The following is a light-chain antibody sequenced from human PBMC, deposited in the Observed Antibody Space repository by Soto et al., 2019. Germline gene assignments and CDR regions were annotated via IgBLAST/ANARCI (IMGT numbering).Light chain of an antibody. V-gene: IGLV2-14*01. CDR2: EVS. CDR3: SSYAGNSRYV. CDR1: SSDIGGYKY. J-gene: IGLJ1*01. Sequence: QSVLTQPASVSGSPGQSITISCTGTSSDIGGYKYVSWYQQHPGKAPKLIIFEVSNRPSGVSDRFSGSNSGNTASLTISGLQAEDEADYYCSSYAGNSRYVFGTGTKVTVL.